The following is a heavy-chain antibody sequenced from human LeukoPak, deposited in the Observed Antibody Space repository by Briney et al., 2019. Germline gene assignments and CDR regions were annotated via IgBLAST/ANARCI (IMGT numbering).Heavy chain of an antibody. CDR3: ARENWVFDY. CDR1: GYSISSGYH. Sequence: KPSETLSLTCVVSGYSISSGYHRGWIRQPPGKGLEWIGSVYRSGTTYYDPSFKSRVTISVDTSKNQISLKVRSVTAADTAMYYCARENWVFDYWGQGILVTVSS. J-gene: IGHJ4*02. D-gene: IGHD7-27*01. CDR2: VYRSGTT. V-gene: IGHV4-38-2*02.